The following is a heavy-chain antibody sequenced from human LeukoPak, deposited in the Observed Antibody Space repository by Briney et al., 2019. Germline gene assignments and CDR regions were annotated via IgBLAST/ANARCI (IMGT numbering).Heavy chain of an antibody. CDR1: GDSMSSSPYY. Sequence: SETLSLTCTVSGDSMSSSPYYWGWIRQSPGKGLEWIGSIYSSGSTYYNPSLRSRVTISVDTSKNQFSLKLSSVTAADTAVYYCARDLWFGELFWFDPWGQGTLVTVSS. CDR3: ARDLWFGELFWFDP. J-gene: IGHJ5*02. D-gene: IGHD3-10*01. CDR2: IYSSGST. V-gene: IGHV4-39*07.